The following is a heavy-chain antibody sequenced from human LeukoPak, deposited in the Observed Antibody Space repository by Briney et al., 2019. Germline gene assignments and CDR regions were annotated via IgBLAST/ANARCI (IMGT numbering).Heavy chain of an antibody. Sequence: PSETLSLTCTVSGFSITNYYWSWIRQSPGKGLEWIGYIHTNGITNYNPSLKSRVTMTLDTSKNHFSLKLSSVTAADTAMYYCARGYDSSGQTFDYWGQGTLVTVSS. D-gene: IGHD3-22*01. J-gene: IGHJ4*02. CDR3: ARGYDSSGQTFDY. CDR1: GFSITNYY. CDR2: IHTNGIT. V-gene: IGHV4-4*08.